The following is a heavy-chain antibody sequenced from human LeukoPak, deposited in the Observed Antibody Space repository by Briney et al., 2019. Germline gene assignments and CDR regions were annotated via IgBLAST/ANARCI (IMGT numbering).Heavy chain of an antibody. J-gene: IGHJ4*02. CDR2: HFYSGST. CDR3: ARARYYYDSSGYLYFDY. V-gene: IGHV4-59*01. CDR1: GGSISGYY. D-gene: IGHD3-22*01. Sequence: SETLALICTVSGGSISGYYWSWIPQPPGKGLEDVGYHFYSGSTNYNPSLKSRVIISVDTSKNQFSLKLSSVTAADTAVYYCARARYYYDSSGYLYFDYWGQGTLVTVSS.